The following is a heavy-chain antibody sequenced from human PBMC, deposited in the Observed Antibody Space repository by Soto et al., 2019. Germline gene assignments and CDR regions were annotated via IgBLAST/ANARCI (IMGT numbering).Heavy chain of an antibody. D-gene: IGHD2-15*01. Sequence: QVQLVQSGAEVKKPGASVKVSCKASGYTFTGYYMHWVRQAPGQGLEWMGWINPNSGGTNYAQKFQGRVTMTRVTSISTAYMELSRLRSDDTAVYYCARVGYCSGGSCYRTSSGYYYGMDVWGQGTTVTVSS. CDR3: ARVGYCSGGSCYRTSSGYYYGMDV. CDR2: INPNSGGT. J-gene: IGHJ6*02. V-gene: IGHV1-2*02. CDR1: GYTFTGYY.